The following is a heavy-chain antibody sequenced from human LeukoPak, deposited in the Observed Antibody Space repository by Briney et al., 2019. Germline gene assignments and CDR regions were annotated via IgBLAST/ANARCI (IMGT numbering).Heavy chain of an antibody. CDR2: ISSSSSYI. CDR3: ATWDDYGDYVAFEY. CDR1: GFTFSSYS. J-gene: IGHJ4*02. V-gene: IGHV3-21*01. D-gene: IGHD4-17*01. Sequence: GGSLRLSCAASGFTFSSYSMNWVRQAPGKGLEWVSSISSSSSYIYYADSVKGRFTISRDNAKNSLYLHMNSLRAEDTAVYYCATWDDYGDYVAFEYWGQGTLVTVSS.